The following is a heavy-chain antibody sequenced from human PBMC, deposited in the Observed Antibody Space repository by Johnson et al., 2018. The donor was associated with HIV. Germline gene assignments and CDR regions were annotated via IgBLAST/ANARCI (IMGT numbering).Heavy chain of an antibody. Sequence: EKLVESGGGLVQPGGSLRLSCAASGFTVSSNYMSWVRQAPGKGLAWVSVIYSGGSTYYADSVKGRFTISRDNSKNTLYLQMNSLRAEDTAVYYCARENGYYYDSSGYSHDAFDIWGQGTMVTVSS. CDR1: GFTVSSNY. D-gene: IGHD3-22*01. CDR3: ARENGYYYDSSGYSHDAFDI. V-gene: IGHV3-66*01. J-gene: IGHJ3*02. CDR2: IYSGGST.